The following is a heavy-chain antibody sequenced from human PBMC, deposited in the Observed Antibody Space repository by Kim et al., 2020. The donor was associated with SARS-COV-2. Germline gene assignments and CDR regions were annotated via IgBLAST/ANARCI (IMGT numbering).Heavy chain of an antibody. Sequence: SVKVSCKASGGTFSTYAINWVRQAPGQGLEWMGGIHPIIGTTNYAEKFRTRVTLTADKITNTVYMELTGLTSADTALYFCARDYFGLGSFLEGDDYWGQGSQVTVSS. CDR1: GGTFSTYA. D-gene: IGHD3-10*01. CDR3: ARDYFGLGSFLEGDDY. J-gene: IGHJ4*02. V-gene: IGHV1-69*06. CDR2: IHPIIGTT.